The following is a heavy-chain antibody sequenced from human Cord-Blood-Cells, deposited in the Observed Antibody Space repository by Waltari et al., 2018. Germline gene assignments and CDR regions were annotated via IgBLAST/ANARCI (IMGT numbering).Heavy chain of an antibody. CDR3: ARGGREELVAGGSFDY. CDR2: SNHKRGGT. Sequence: QVQLVQSGAEVKKPGASVKVSCKASGYPLTGYYMPWVRQAPGQGVEGMGWSNHKRGGTNDEQKFKVWGTMTKDTTISTAYMERGRVRSDETAVYYCARGGREELVAGGSFDYWGQGTLVTVSS. CDR1: GYPLTGYY. D-gene: IGHD3-16*01. J-gene: IGHJ4*02. V-gene: IGHV1-2*04.